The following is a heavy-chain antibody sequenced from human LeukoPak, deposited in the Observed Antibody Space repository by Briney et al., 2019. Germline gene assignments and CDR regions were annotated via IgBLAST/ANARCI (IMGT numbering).Heavy chain of an antibody. CDR2: ISAYNGNT. CDR1: GYTFTSYG. D-gene: IGHD3-9*01. J-gene: IGHJ4*02. Sequence: GASVKVSCKASGYTFTSYGISWVRQAPGQGLEWMGWISAYNGNTNYAQKLQGRVTMTTDTSTSTAYMELRSLRPDDTAVYYCARDRPYYDILTGYYNPHFDYWGQGALVTVSS. CDR3: ARDRPYYDILTGYYNPHFDY. V-gene: IGHV1-18*01.